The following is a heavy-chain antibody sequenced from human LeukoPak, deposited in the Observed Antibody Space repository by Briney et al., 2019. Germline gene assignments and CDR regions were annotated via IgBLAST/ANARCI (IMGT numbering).Heavy chain of an antibody. Sequence: ASVKVSCKASGYTFTTHDLTWVRQATGQGLEWMGWMNPGSGDTAYAQKLQGRVTMTTDTSTSTAYMELRSLRSDDTAVYYCARGSAYYPGSGDYWGQGTLVTVSS. D-gene: IGHD3-10*01. CDR2: MNPGSGDT. CDR1: GYTFTTHD. J-gene: IGHJ4*02. V-gene: IGHV1-8*01. CDR3: ARGSAYYPGSGDY.